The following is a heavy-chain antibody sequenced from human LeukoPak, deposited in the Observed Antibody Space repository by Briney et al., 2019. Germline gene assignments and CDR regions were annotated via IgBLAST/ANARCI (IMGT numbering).Heavy chain of an antibody. V-gene: IGHV3-21*06. J-gene: IGHJ3*02. CDR3: ARDNGVTIRAYDI. CDR2: IAANGNYI. CDR1: GFTFSTYN. D-gene: IGHD4-17*01. Sequence: PGGSLRLSCVASGFTFSTYNMNWVRQAPGKGLEWVSFIAANGNYIQYADSVKGRFTISRDNAQNSLFLQLNSLRVEDTGVYYCARDNGVTIRAYDIWGRGTMVTVSS.